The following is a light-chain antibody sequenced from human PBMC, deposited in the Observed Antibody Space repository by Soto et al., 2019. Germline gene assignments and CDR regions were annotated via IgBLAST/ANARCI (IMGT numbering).Light chain of an antibody. J-gene: IGKJ1*01. Sequence: EIVLTQSPGTLSLSPGERATLSCRASQRISNSYLAWYQQKPGQAPGLLLYDASSRATGIPDRVSGSGSGTDFTLTISRLEPEDFAVYYCQQYNTSPRTFGQGTKVDIK. V-gene: IGKV3-20*01. CDR1: QRISNSY. CDR3: QQYNTSPRT. CDR2: DAS.